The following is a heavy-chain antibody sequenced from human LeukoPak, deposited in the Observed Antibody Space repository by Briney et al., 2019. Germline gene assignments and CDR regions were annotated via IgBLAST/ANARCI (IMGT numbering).Heavy chain of an antibody. CDR3: ARDTRIVVVPAAPYYYYGMDV. CDR1: GYTFTGYC. V-gene: IGHV1-2*04. CDR2: INPNSGGT. Sequence: ASVKVSCKASGYTFTGYCMHWVRQAPGQGLEWMGWINPNSGGTNYARKFQGWVTMTRDTSISTAYMELSRLRSDDTAVYYCARDTRIVVVPAAPYYYYGMDVWGQGTTVTVSS. D-gene: IGHD2-2*01. J-gene: IGHJ6*02.